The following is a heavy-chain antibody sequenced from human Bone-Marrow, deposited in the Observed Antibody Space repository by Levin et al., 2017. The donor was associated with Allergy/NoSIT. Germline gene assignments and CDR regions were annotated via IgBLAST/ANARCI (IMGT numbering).Heavy chain of an antibody. D-gene: IGHD5-12*01. J-gene: IGHJ4*02. CDR2: IRSKAYGGTT. V-gene: IGHV3-49*03. CDR1: GFTFGDYA. Sequence: GESLKISCTASGFTFGDYAMSWFRQAPGKGLEWVGFIRSKAYGGTTEYAASVKGRFTISRDDSKSIAYLQMNSLKTEDTAVYYCTRDKWLRLGGDYWGQGTLVTVSS. CDR3: TRDKWLRLGGDY.